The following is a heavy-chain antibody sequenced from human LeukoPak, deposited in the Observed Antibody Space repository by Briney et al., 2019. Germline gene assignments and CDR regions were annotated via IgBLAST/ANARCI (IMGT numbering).Heavy chain of an antibody. V-gene: IGHV3-20*04. J-gene: IGHJ4*02. Sequence: CGSLRLSRVACGCIFDDYGMSWLGQAPGKGLEWVSGINWIGGSTVYADSVKGRFTISRDNAKNSLYLQMNSLRAEDTALYYCARGNYVTPFDYWGQGTLVTVSS. CDR1: GCIFDDYG. D-gene: IGHD4-11*01. CDR2: INWIGGST. CDR3: ARGNYVTPFDY.